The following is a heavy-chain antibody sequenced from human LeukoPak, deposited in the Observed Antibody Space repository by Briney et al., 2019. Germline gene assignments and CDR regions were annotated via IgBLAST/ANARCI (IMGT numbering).Heavy chain of an antibody. CDR1: GFTFSSYS. Sequence: GGSLRLSCAASGFTFSSYSMNWVRQAPGKGLEWVSSISSSSSYIYYADSVKGRFTISRDNAKNTLYLQMNSLRAEDTAVYYCAKDHGDGYNSFYFDYWGQGTLVTVSS. V-gene: IGHV3-21*04. D-gene: IGHD5-24*01. CDR2: ISSSSSYI. J-gene: IGHJ4*02. CDR3: AKDHGDGYNSFYFDY.